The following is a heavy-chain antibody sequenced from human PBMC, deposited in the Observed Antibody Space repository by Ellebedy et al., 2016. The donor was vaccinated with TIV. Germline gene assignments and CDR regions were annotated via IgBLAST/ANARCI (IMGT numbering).Heavy chain of an antibody. V-gene: IGHV1-18*01. CDR1: GYTFTSYG. CDR2: ISAYNGNT. D-gene: IGHD3-22*01. Sequence: AAPVKVSCKASGYTFTSYGISWVRQAPGQGLEWMGWISAYNGNTNYAQKLQGRVTMTTDTSTSTAYMELRSLRSDDTAVYYCARGGQPRYYDSSGAPEYFQHWGQGTLVTVFS. J-gene: IGHJ1*01. CDR3: ARGGQPRYYDSSGAPEYFQH.